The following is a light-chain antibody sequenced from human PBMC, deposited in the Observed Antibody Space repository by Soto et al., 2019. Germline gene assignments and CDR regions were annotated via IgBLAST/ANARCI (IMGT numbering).Light chain of an antibody. J-gene: IGKJ3*01. CDR3: QKYNSAPIFT. V-gene: IGKV1-27*01. Sequence: DIQMTQSPSSLSASVGDRVTITCRASQGISNYLAWYQQKPGKVPKLLIYAASTLQSVVPSRFSGSGSGTDVTLTIRSLQPEDVATYSCQKYNSAPIFTFGPGTKVDIK. CDR2: AAS. CDR1: QGISNY.